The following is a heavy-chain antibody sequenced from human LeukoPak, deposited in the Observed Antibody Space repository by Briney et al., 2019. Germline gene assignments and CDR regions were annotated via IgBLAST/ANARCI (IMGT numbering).Heavy chain of an antibody. CDR2: ISGSGGST. Sequence: GGSLRLSCAASGFTFSSYAMSWVRQAPGKGLEWVSAISGSGGSTYYADSVKGRSTISRDNSKNTLYLQMNSLRAEDTAVYYCAKVVGPYSSSPLDYWGQGTLVTVSS. CDR3: AKVVGPYSSSPLDY. J-gene: IGHJ4*02. CDR1: GFTFSSYA. D-gene: IGHD6-6*01. V-gene: IGHV3-23*01.